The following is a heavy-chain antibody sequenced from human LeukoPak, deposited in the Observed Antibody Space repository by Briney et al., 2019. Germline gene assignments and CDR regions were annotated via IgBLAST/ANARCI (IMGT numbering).Heavy chain of an antibody. CDR2: MYLSGTT. J-gene: IGHJ4*02. V-gene: IGHV4-4*02. CDR3: AGLVGRYSSGLYYYYFDY. CDR1: GDSINSLDL. D-gene: IGHD3-22*01. Sequence: PSETLSLTCTVSGDSINSLDLWSWVRQPPGKGLEWIGEMYLSGTTHSNPSVKSRVTISIDKSKNQFFLNLSSVTAADTAVYYCAGLVGRYSSGLYYYYFDYWGQGALVTVSS.